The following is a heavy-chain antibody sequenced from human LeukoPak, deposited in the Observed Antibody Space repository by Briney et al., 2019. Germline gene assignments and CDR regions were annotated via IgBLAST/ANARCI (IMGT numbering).Heavy chain of an antibody. V-gene: IGHV4-34*01. CDR1: GGSFSGYY. CDR2: INHRGST. Sequence: PLETLSLTCAVYGGSFSGYYWSWIREPPGEGLECIGEINHRGSTHYNPSLESRVTISVDTCKNQFSLKLSSVTAADTAVYYCARGVVVPAAMAEGAFDIWGQGTIVTVSS. D-gene: IGHD2-2*01. J-gene: IGHJ3*02. CDR3: ARGVVVPAAMAEGAFDI.